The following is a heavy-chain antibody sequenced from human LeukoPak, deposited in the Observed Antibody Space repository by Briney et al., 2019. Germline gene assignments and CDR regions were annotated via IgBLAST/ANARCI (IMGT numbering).Heavy chain of an antibody. CDR3: AKTYYYDSSGYGGYYFDY. V-gene: IGHV3-23*01. Sequence: GGSLRLSCAASGFTFGSYAMSWVRQAPGKGLEWVSAISGSGGSTYYADSVKGRFTISRDNSKNTLYLQMNSLRAEDTAVYYCAKTYYYDSSGYGGYYFDYWGQGTLVTVSS. J-gene: IGHJ4*02. CDR2: ISGSGGST. CDR1: GFTFGSYA. D-gene: IGHD3-22*01.